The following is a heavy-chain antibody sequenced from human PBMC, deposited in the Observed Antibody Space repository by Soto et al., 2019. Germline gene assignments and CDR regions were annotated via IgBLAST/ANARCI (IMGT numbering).Heavy chain of an antibody. CDR3: ERDRTIAPMAFDI. CDR2: MNPISNSR. V-gene: IGHV1-8*01. D-gene: IGHD2-2*01. CDR1: ALPFPSDD. Sequence: QAQLVQTGAEVQRPGASVKVSCKASALPFPSDDIELVRQSTGQGLEWMGWMNPISNSRGYTQNFQVRVTMTSTSPTSTAYMALSSRRSAVTDLYSCERDRTIAPMAFDIWCQGTVGTVSS. J-gene: IGHJ3*02.